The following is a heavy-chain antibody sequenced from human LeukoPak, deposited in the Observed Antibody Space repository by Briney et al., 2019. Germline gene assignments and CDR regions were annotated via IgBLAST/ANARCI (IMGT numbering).Heavy chain of an antibody. D-gene: IGHD3-3*01. Sequence: ASVKVSCKVSGYTLTELSMHWVRQAPGKGLEWMGGFDPEDGETIYAQKFQGRVTMTEDTSTDTAYMEPSSLRSEDTAVYYCATSRVEYYDFWSGRRHYYYGMDVWGQGTTVTVSS. V-gene: IGHV1-24*01. CDR1: GYTLTELS. CDR2: FDPEDGET. CDR3: ATSRVEYYDFWSGRRHYYYGMDV. J-gene: IGHJ6*02.